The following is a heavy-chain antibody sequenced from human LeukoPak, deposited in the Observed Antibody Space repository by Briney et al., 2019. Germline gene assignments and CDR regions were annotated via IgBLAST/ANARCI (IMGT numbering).Heavy chain of an antibody. V-gene: IGHV4-34*01. CDR2: INHSGST. J-gene: IGHJ4*02. CDR1: GGSISSYY. CDR3: ARGLSYYFDY. Sequence: SETLSLTCTVSGGSISSYYWSWIRQPPGKGLEWIGEINHSGSTNYNPSLKGRVTISVDTSKNQFSLKLSSVTAADTAVYYCARGLSYYFDYWGQGTLVTVSS. D-gene: IGHD2/OR15-2a*01.